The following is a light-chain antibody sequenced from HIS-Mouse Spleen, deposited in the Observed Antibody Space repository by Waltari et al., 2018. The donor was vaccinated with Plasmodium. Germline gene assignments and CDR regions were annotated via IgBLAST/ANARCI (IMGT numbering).Light chain of an antibody. CDR2: EGS. Sequence: QSALTQPASVSGSPGQSITLSGTGTSSDVGSYNLVSWYQQHPGKAPKLMIYEGSKRPSGVSNRFSGSKSGNTASLTISGLQAEDEADYYCCSYAGSSTLFGGGTKLTVL. CDR1: SSDVGSYNL. J-gene: IGLJ2*01. CDR3: CSYAGSSTL. V-gene: IGLV2-23*01.